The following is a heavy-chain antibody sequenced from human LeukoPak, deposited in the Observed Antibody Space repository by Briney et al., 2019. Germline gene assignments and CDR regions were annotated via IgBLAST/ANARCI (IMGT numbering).Heavy chain of an antibody. Sequence: PGGSLRPSCAASGFTFSSYSMIWVRQAPGKGLEWVSYISSGSSTIYYADSVKGRFTISRDNAKNSLYLQMNSLRAEDTAVYYCARDYTYSTGGTYYDRFDYWGQGTLVTVSS. D-gene: IGHD2-15*01. V-gene: IGHV3-48*04. CDR3: ARDYTYSTGGTYYDRFDY. CDR1: GFTFSSYS. CDR2: ISSGSSTI. J-gene: IGHJ4*02.